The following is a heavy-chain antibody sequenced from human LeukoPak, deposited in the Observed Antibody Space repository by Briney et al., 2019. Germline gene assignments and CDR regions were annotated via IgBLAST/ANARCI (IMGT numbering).Heavy chain of an antibody. J-gene: IGHJ4*02. Sequence: GGSLRLSCAASGFTFSDYAMNWVRQAPGKGLEWVSAISGSAGASYYADSVKGRFTISRDNSKNTLYLQMNSLRAEDTAVYYCAKDCDILTGYPLYYFNYWGQGTLVTVSS. CDR3: AKDCDILTGYPLYYFNY. D-gene: IGHD3-9*01. V-gene: IGHV3-23*01. CDR2: ISGSAGAS. CDR1: GFTFSDYA.